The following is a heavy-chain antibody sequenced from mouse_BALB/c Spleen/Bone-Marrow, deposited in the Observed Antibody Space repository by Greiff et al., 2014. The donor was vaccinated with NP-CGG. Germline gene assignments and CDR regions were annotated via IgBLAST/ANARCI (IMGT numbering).Heavy chain of an antibody. Sequence: EVQGVESGGGLVQPGGSLKLSCAASGFTFSSYGMSWVRQTPDKRLELVATINSNGGSTYYPDSVKGRFTISRDNAKNPLYLQMSSRKSEDTAMYYGARDYYGSSDYWGQGTTLTVSS. CDR2: INSNGGST. CDR3: ARDYYGSSDY. V-gene: IGHV5-6-3*01. CDR1: GFTFSSYG. D-gene: IGHD1-1*01. J-gene: IGHJ2*01.